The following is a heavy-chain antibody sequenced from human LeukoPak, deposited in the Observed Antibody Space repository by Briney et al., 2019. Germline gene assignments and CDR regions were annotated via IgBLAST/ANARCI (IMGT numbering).Heavy chain of an antibody. CDR3: ARKYSNYVPYYYYMDV. CDR2: ISAYNGNT. J-gene: IGHJ6*03. V-gene: IGHV1-18*01. Sequence: ASVKVSCKASGYTFTSYGISWVRQAPGQGLEWMGWISAYNGNTNYAQKLQGRVTMTTDTSTSTAYMELRSLRSDDTAVYYCARKYSNYVPYYYYMDVWGKGTTVTVSS. D-gene: IGHD4-11*01. CDR1: GYTFTSYG.